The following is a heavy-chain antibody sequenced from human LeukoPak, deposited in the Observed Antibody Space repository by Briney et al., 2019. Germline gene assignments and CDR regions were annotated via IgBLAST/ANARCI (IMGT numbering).Heavy chain of an antibody. CDR1: GYSFNSHW. V-gene: IGHV5-51*01. CDR2: IYPGDSDT. CDR3: ARHGSQRDYYPPNWFDP. J-gene: IGHJ5*02. Sequence: GESLKISCKGSGYSFNSHWIGWVRQMPGKGLEWMGIIYPGDSDTRYSPSFQGQVTISADKSISTAYLQWSSLKASDTAMYYCARHGSQRDYYPPNWFDPWGQGTLVTVSS. D-gene: IGHD3-22*01.